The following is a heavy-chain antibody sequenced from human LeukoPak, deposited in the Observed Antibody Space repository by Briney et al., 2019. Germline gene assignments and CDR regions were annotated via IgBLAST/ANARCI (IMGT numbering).Heavy chain of an antibody. D-gene: IGHD3-9*01. CDR3: AKRDFDDYFDY. CDR1: GFTFSSYA. J-gene: IGHJ4*02. Sequence: GGSLRLSCAASGFTFSSYAMNWVRQAPGKGLEWVSTISASGGSTYYTDSVKGRFTISRGNSNNTLYLQMNSLRAEDTAVYYCAKRDFDDYFDYWGQGALVTVSS. V-gene: IGHV3-23*01. CDR2: ISASGGST.